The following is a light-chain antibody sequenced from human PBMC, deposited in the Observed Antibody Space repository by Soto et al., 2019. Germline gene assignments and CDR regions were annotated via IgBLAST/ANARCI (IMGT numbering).Light chain of an antibody. V-gene: IGLV2-8*01. J-gene: IGLJ1*01. Sequence: QSVLTQPPSASGSPGQSVAISCTGTSSDVGGYNYVSWYQQHPGKAPKLMIYEVNKRPSGVPDRFSGSKSGNTASLTVSGLKAQDEDDSYCSSYAGSSNVFGTGTKVTV. CDR1: SSDVGGYNY. CDR2: EVN. CDR3: SSYAGSSNV.